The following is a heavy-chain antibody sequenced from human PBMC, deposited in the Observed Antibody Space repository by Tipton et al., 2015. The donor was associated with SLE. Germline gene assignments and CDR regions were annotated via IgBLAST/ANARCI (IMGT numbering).Heavy chain of an antibody. CDR1: GGSISSSSYY. J-gene: IGHJ6*03. CDR3: ARDKKAPSYYYYYMDV. CDR2: IYYSGST. V-gene: IGHV4-39*07. Sequence: TLSLTCTVSGGSISSSSYYWGWIRQPPGKGLEWIGSIYYSGSTNYNPSLKSRVTISVDTSKNQFSLKLSSVTAADTAVYYCARDKKAPSYYYYYMDVWGKGTTVTVSS.